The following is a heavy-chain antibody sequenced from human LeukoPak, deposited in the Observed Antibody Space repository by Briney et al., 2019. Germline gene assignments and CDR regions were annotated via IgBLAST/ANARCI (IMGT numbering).Heavy chain of an antibody. V-gene: IGHV5-10-1*01. CDR2: IDPSDSHT. CDR1: GYTYTNYW. Sequence: GESLKISCKGSGYTYTNYWIIWVRQMPGKGLEWMGMIDPSDSHTNYSPSFQGHVTISADKSISTAYLQWSSLKASDTAVYYCVRPGPSGSYAYWGPGTLVIVSS. D-gene: IGHD1-26*01. J-gene: IGHJ4*02. CDR3: VRPGPSGSYAY.